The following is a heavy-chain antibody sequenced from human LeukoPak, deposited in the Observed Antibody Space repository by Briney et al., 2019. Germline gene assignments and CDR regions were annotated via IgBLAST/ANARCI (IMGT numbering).Heavy chain of an antibody. CDR1: GFTFSNYW. D-gene: IGHD3-22*01. Sequence: GGSLRLSCAASGFTFSNYWMSWVRQAPGKGLEWVANIKRDGSETYYLDSVKGRFTISRDDSKNSLYLQMNSLRAEDTAVYYCSRLSDSIHCFGFCSWGQGSLVTVSS. V-gene: IGHV3-7*01. CDR2: IKRDGSET. J-gene: IGHJ5*02. CDR3: SRLSDSIHCFGFCS.